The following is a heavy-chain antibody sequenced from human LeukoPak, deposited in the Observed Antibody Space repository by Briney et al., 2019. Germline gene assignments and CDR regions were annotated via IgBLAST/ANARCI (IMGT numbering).Heavy chain of an antibody. CDR3: ATYYSDSSGTDAWPYFDY. V-gene: IGHV1-69*04. J-gene: IGHJ4*02. CDR1: GGTFSIYA. Sequence: SVKVSCKASGGTFSIYAISWVRQAPGQGLEWMGSIIPILGIANYAQKFQGRGTITADKSTSTAYMELSSLSSEDTAVYYCATYYSDSSGTDAWPYFDYWGQGTLVTVSS. CDR2: IIPILGIA. D-gene: IGHD3-22*01.